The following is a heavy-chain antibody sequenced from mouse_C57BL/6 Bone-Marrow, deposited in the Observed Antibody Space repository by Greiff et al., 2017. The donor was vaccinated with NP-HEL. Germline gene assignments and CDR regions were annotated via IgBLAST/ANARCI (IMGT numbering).Heavy chain of an antibody. CDR1: GYTFTSYW. J-gene: IGHJ4*01. CDR3: ARGLRGPFYAMDY. V-gene: IGHV1-50*01. D-gene: IGHD2-4*01. Sequence: VQLQQPGAELVKPGASVKLSCKASGYTFTSYWMQWVKQRPGQGLEWIGEIDPSDSYTNYNQKFKGKATLTVDTSSSTAYMQLSSLTSEDSAVYYCARGLRGPFYAMDYWGQGTSVTVSS. CDR2: IDPSDSYT.